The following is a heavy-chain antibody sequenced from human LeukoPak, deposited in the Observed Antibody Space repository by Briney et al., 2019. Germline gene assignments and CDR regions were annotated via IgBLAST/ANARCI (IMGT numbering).Heavy chain of an antibody. CDR1: GFTFSSYA. CDR3: AKDIVARLLWFGELSPSFDY. D-gene: IGHD3-10*01. CDR2: ISYDGSNK. Sequence: GRSLRLSCAASGFTFSSYAMHWVRQAPGKGLEWVAVISYDGSNKYYADSVKGRFTISRDNSKNTLYLQMNSLRAEDTALYYCAKDIVARLLWFGELSPSFDYWGQGTLVTVSS. V-gene: IGHV3-30-3*01. J-gene: IGHJ4*02.